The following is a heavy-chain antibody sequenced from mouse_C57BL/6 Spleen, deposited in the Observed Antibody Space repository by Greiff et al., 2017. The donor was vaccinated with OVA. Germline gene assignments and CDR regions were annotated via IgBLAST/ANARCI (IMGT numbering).Heavy chain of an antibody. CDR1: GFNITDYY. D-gene: IGHD1-1*01. CDR2: IDPEDGDT. V-gene: IGHV14-1*01. Sequence: VQLQQSGAELVRPGASVKLSCTASGFNITDYYMHWVKQRPEQGLEWIGRIDPEDGDTEYAPKFQGKATMTADTSSNTAYLQLSSLTSEDTAVYYCTTPYYYGSSSSFDYWGQGTTLTVSS. J-gene: IGHJ2*01. CDR3: TTPYYYGSSSSFDY.